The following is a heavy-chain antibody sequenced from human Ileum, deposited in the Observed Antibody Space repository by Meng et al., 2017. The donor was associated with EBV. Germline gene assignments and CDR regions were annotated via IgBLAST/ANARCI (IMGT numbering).Heavy chain of an antibody. CDR1: GGSISSYS. V-gene: IGHV4-59*08. J-gene: IGHJ4*02. D-gene: IGHD2-15*01. CDR3: ARGGWSLDY. CDR2: IYSSGST. Sequence: HVRLRRPDQELVTPPATLSRTCPCSGGSISSYSWSWTRQPPGKGLEWIGYIYSSGSTNYNPSLKSRVTISVDTSKNQFSLNLSSVTAADTAVYYCARGGWSLDYWGQGTLVTVSS.